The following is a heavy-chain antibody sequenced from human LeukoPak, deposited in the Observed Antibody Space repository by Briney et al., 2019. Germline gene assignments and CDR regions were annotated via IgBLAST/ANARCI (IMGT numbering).Heavy chain of an antibody. CDR2: IIPIFGTA. D-gene: IGHD2-2*01. Sequence: ASVKVSCKAFGGTFSSYAISWVRQAPGQGLEWMGGIIPIFGTANYAQKFQGRVTITADESTSTAYMELSSLRSEDTAVYYCARGFVVVPAAYDYWGQGTLVTVSS. J-gene: IGHJ4*02. CDR3: ARGFVVVPAAYDY. V-gene: IGHV1-69*13. CDR1: GGTFSSYA.